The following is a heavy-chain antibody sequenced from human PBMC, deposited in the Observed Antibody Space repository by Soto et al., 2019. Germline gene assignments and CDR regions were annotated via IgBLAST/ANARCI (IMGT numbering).Heavy chain of an antibody. D-gene: IGHD2-2*01. CDR1: GGSISSSSYY. CDR3: ARQAADYCSSTSCFLNWFDP. Sequence: SETLSLTCTVSGGSISSSSYYWGWIRQPPGKGLEWIGSIYYSGSTYYNPSLKSRVTISVDTSKNQFSLKLSSVTAADTAVYYCARQAADYCSSTSCFLNWFDPWGQGTLVTVSS. J-gene: IGHJ5*02. CDR2: IYYSGST. V-gene: IGHV4-39*01.